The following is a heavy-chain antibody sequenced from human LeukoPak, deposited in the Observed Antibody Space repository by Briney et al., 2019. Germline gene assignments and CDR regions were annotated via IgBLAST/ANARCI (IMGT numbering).Heavy chain of an antibody. Sequence: SGPTLVNPTQTLTLTCTFSGFSLSTNQMCVSWLRQPPGKALEWLARIDWEDDKYYSTSLKTRLTISKDTSKNQVVLTMTNMDPADTATYYCARTNWNYVSFDYWGQGTLVTVSS. D-gene: IGHD1-7*01. CDR1: GFSLSTNQMC. V-gene: IGHV2-70*11. J-gene: IGHJ4*02. CDR2: IDWEDDK. CDR3: ARTNWNYVSFDY.